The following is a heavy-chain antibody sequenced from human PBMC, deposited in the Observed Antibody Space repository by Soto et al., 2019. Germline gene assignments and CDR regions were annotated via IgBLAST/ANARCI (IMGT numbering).Heavy chain of an antibody. CDR3: ARRYGSAIDY. CDR2: ITAYDGNT. CDR1: GYTFTSYG. Sequence: ASVKVSCKASGYTFTSYGISWVRQAPGQGLEWMGWITAYDGNTDYAQKLQGRVTMTTDTSTSTAYMELRSLRSDDTAVYYCARRYGSAIDYWGQGTLVTVSS. V-gene: IGHV1-18*01. J-gene: IGHJ4*02. D-gene: IGHD1-26*01.